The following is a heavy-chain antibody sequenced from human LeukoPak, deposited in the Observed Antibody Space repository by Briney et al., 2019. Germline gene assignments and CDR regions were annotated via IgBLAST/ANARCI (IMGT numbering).Heavy chain of an antibody. CDR2: INSNSGDT. V-gene: IGHV1-2*02. Sequence: GSVTVSCKASGYTFTAYYMHWVRQAPGQGLEWMGWINSNSGDTNYAQKFHGRVTMTRDTSISTAYMELSRLRSDDTAVYYCARDLHYYGSGSYYTLDYWGQGTLVTVS. D-gene: IGHD3-10*01. CDR3: ARDLHYYGSGSYYTLDY. J-gene: IGHJ4*02. CDR1: GYTFTAYY.